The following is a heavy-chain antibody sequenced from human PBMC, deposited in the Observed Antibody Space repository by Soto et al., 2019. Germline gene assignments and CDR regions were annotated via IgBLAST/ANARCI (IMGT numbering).Heavy chain of an antibody. Sequence: SETLSLTCAVVGDSLRGQSWNWIRQSPGKGLEWIGELDQSGGTNYNPSLKSRAIISDDTSKNQFSLTLTSVTAADTAVYYCAREDSCGWSGESLDVWGQGTTVTVSS. D-gene: IGHD6-19*01. CDR1: GDSLRGQS. CDR2: LDQSGGT. J-gene: IGHJ6*02. CDR3: AREDSCGWSGESLDV. V-gene: IGHV4-34*01.